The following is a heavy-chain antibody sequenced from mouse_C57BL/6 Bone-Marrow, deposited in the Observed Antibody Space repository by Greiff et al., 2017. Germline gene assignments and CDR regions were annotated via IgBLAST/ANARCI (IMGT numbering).Heavy chain of an antibody. CDR2: INPNDGAT. Sequence: VQLQQSGPELVKPGASVKISCKASGYSFTNYYMNWVKQSTGKSLEWIGVINPNDGATSYKQKFKGKATLTVDQSSTTAYMKLNSLASEDSAVYDCASRGETAWFAYWGQGTLVTVSA. J-gene: IGHJ3*01. CDR1: GYSFTNYY. V-gene: IGHV1-39*01. CDR3: ASRGETAWFAY. D-gene: IGHD3-1*01.